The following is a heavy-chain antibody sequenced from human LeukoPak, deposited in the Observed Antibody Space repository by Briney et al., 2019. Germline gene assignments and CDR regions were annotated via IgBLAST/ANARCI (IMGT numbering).Heavy chain of an antibody. D-gene: IGHD6-19*01. CDR2: IYTSGST. CDR1: GGSISSGSYY. J-gene: IGHJ4*02. CDR3: ATSFDGSGGNPFDY. Sequence: SETLSLTCTVSGGSISSGSYYWSWIRQPAGKGLEWIGRIYTSGSTNYNPSLKSRVTVSVDTSKNQFSLKLSSVTAADTAVYYCATSFDGSGGNPFDYWGQGTLVTVSS. V-gene: IGHV4-61*02.